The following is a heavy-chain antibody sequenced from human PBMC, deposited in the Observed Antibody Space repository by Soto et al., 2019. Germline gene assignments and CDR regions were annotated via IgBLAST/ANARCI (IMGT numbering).Heavy chain of an antibody. CDR3: DKRNEDRSGYYPPDDAFDI. CDR1: GFTFGDYA. J-gene: IGHJ3*02. Sequence: KAGGSLRLSCTASGFTFGDYAMSWFRQAPGKGLEWVGFIRSKAYGGTTEYAASVKGRFTISRDDSKSIAYLQMNSLKTEDTAVYYCDKRNEDRSGYYPPDDAFDIWGQGTMVTVS. CDR2: IRSKAYGGTT. D-gene: IGHD3-22*01. V-gene: IGHV3-49*05.